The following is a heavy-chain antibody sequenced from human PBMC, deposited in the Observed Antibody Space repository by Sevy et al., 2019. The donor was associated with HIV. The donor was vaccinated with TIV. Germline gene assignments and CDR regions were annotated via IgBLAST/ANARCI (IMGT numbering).Heavy chain of an antibody. D-gene: IGHD3-3*01. J-gene: IGHJ4*02. CDR2: NWLTGTT. V-gene: IGHV3-53*01. CDR1: GFTVSSNF. CDR3: ARGKHVSDYYGSFDY. Sequence: GGSLRLSCAVSGFTVSSNFMSWVRQAPGKGLEWVSVNWLTGTTYYADSVKGRFTISSDNSKNTVYLDMSSLRAADTAVYYCARGKHVSDYYGSFDYWGQGTLVTVSS.